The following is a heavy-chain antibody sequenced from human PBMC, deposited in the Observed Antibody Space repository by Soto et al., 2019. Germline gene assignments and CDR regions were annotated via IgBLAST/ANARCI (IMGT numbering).Heavy chain of an antibody. D-gene: IGHD3-10*01. V-gene: IGHV4-59*08. CDR2: IYYSGST. CDR3: ARLGGSGSYYNPSYYYYGMDV. Sequence: PSETLSLTCTVSGGSISSYYWSWIRQPPGKGLEWIGYIYYSGSTNYNPSLKSRVTISVDTSKNQFSLKLSSVTAADTAVYYCARLGGSGSYYNPSYYYYGMDVWGQGTTVTVSS. CDR1: GGSISSYY. J-gene: IGHJ6*02.